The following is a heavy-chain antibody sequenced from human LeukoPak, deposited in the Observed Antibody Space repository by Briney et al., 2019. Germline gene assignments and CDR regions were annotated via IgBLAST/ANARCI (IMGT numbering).Heavy chain of an antibody. J-gene: IGHJ3*02. V-gene: IGHV1-69*05. CDR2: IIPIFGTA. Sequence: SVKVSCKASGGTFSSYAISWVRQAPGQGLEWMGGIIPIFGTANYAQKFQGRVTITTDESTSTAYMELSSLRSEDTAVYYCASVSSNNYYDSSGYDAFDIWGQGTMVTVSS. CDR3: ASVSSNNYYDSSGYDAFDI. D-gene: IGHD3-22*01. CDR1: GGTFSSYA.